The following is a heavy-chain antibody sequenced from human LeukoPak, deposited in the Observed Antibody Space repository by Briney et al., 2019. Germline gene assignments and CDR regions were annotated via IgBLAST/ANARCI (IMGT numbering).Heavy chain of an antibody. CDR1: GGSISNSSYY. D-gene: IGHD4-17*01. CDR3: ARLAHYDYGDYAYYFDY. V-gene: IGHV4-39*01. Sequence: SETLSLTCTVSGGSISNSSYYWGWIRQPPGKGLEWIGSIYYSGSTYYNPSLKSRVTISVDTSKNQFSLKLSSVTAADTAVYYCARLAHYDYGDYAYYFDYWGQGTLVTVSS. CDR2: IYYSGST. J-gene: IGHJ4*02.